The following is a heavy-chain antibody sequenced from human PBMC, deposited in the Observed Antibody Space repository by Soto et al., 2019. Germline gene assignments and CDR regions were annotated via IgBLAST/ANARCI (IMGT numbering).Heavy chain of an antibody. J-gene: IGHJ4*02. CDR1: GYTFTDYG. CDR3: AILPSEIYEYDF. V-gene: IGHV1-18*01. Sequence: ASVKVSCKASGYTFTDYGILWLRQAPGQGLEWMGWISIYYGNTDYSQKLQGGVTMTRDISTSTAYMELTSLRSDDTAVYYCAILPSEIYEYDFWGQGTPVTVSS. D-gene: IGHD5-12*01. CDR2: ISIYYGNT.